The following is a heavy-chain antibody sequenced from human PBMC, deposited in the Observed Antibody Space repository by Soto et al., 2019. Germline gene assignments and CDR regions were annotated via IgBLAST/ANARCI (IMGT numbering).Heavy chain of an antibody. CDR3: ANSGNYDFWSGYGMDV. Sequence: GGSLRLSCAASGFTFSSYGMHWVRQAPGKGLEWVAVISYDGSNKYYADSVKGRFTISRDNSKNTLYLQMNSLRAEDTAVYYCANSGNYDFWSGYGMDVWGQGTTVTVSS. V-gene: IGHV3-30*18. D-gene: IGHD3-3*01. J-gene: IGHJ6*02. CDR1: GFTFSSYG. CDR2: ISYDGSNK.